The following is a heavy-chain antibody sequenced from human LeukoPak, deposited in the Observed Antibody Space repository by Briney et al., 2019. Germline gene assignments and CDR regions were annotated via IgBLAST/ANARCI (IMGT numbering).Heavy chain of an antibody. Sequence: GGSLRLSCAASGLTFSNYWMHWVRQAPGKGLVWVSRINSDGINTIYADSVKGRFTISRDNAKNTLNLQMNSLRAEDTAVYYCARDLGQYYDTSDNWFDPWGQGTLVTVSS. CDR1: GLTFSNYW. V-gene: IGHV3-74*01. D-gene: IGHD3-22*01. CDR3: ARDLGQYYDTSDNWFDP. CDR2: INSDGINT. J-gene: IGHJ5*02.